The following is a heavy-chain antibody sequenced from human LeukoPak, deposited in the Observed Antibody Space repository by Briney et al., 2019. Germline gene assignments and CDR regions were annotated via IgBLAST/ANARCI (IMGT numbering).Heavy chain of an antibody. J-gene: IGHJ4*02. D-gene: IGHD1-26*01. CDR2: INSGGST. Sequence: PGGSLRLSCAASGFTFSSYDMNWVRQAPGKGLEWVSVINSGGSTYYADSVKGRFTISRDNSKDTLYLQMNSLRAEDTAVYYCAREKQWEFDYWGQGTLVTVSS. CDR3: AREKQWEFDY. V-gene: IGHV3-53*01. CDR1: GFTFSSYD.